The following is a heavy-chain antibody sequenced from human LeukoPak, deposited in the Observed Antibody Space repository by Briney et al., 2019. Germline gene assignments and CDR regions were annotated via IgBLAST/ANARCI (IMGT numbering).Heavy chain of an antibody. CDR2: IYYSGST. V-gene: IGHV4-30-4*08. D-gene: IGHD3-3*01. Sequence: SQTLSLTCTVSGGSISSGDYYWSWIRQPPGKGLEWIGYIYYSGSTYYNPSLKSRVTISVDTSKNQFSLKLSSVTAADTAVYYCARATYDFWSGFSYYYYMDVWGKGTTVTVSS. CDR3: ARATYDFWSGFSYYYYMDV. CDR1: GGSISSGDYY. J-gene: IGHJ6*03.